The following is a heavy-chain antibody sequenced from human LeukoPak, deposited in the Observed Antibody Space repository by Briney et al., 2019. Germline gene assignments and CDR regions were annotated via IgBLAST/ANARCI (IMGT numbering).Heavy chain of an antibody. J-gene: IGHJ6*02. CDR2: IYYSGST. CDR1: GGSICSHY. Sequence: SETLSLTCTVSGGSICSHYWSWIRQSPEKGLEWIGYIYYSGSTNYNPSLKSRLTISVDTSKNQFSLKLSSVTAADTAVYYCARADYDILTGYSPGVYYYGMDVWGQGTTVTVSS. V-gene: IGHV4-59*11. CDR3: ARADYDILTGYSPGVYYYGMDV. D-gene: IGHD3-9*01.